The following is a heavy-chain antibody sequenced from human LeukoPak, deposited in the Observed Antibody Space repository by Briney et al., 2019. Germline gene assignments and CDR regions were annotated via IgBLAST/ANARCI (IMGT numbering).Heavy chain of an antibody. CDR3: ANGGNDYGDYSLDY. CDR2: IWYDGSNK. D-gene: IGHD4-17*01. V-gene: IGHV3-33*06. J-gene: IGHJ4*02. Sequence: GGSLRLSCAASGFTFSSYGMHWVRQAPGQGLEWVAVIWYDGSNKYYADSVKGRFTISRDNSKNTLYLQMNSLRAEDTAVYYCANGGNDYGDYSLDYWGQGTLVTVSS. CDR1: GFTFSSYG.